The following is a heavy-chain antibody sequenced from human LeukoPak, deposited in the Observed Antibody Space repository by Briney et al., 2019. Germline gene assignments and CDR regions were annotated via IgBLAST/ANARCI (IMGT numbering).Heavy chain of an antibody. CDR1: GFTFSSFS. CDR3: ARVAYISTWYVDY. J-gene: IGHJ4*02. Sequence: GGSLRLSCEASGFTFSSFSMHWVRQAPGKGLEWLSPIHSDGINTNYADFVKGRFTISRDNAKNTLYLQMNSLRAEDTAVYYCARVAYISTWYVDYWGQGTLVNVPS. D-gene: IGHD6-13*01. CDR2: IHSDGINT. V-gene: IGHV3-74*01.